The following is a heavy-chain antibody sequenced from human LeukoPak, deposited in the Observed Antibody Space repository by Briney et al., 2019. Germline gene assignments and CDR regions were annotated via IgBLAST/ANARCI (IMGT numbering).Heavy chain of an antibody. CDR1: GFTFSSYE. Sequence: GGSLRLSCAASGFTFSSYEMNWVRQAPGKGLEWVSYISSSGSTIYYADSVKGRFTISRDNAKNSLYLQMNSLRAEDTAVYYCARVRGYSGYDFDYWGQGTLVTVSS. CDR3: ARVRGYSGYDFDY. V-gene: IGHV3-48*03. J-gene: IGHJ4*02. CDR2: ISSSGSTI. D-gene: IGHD5-12*01.